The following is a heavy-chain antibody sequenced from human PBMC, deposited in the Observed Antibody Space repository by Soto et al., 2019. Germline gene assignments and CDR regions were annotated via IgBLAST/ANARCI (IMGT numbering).Heavy chain of an antibody. CDR1: GFTFSTYS. Sequence: GGSLRLSCLGSGFTFSTYSMNWVRQAPGKGLEWIAFISSSGSTITYADSAKGRFTISRENAKNSVYLQMNSLRDEDTALYYCAKLPLLRVADNWFAPWGQGTQVTVSS. D-gene: IGHD3-10*01. CDR2: ISSSGSTI. V-gene: IGHV3-48*02. CDR3: AKLPLLRVADNWFAP. J-gene: IGHJ5*02.